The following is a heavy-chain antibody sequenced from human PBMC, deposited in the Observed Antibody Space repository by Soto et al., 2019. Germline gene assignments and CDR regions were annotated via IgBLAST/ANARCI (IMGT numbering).Heavy chain of an antibody. D-gene: IGHD1-26*01. CDR1: GGSISSGGYS. Sequence: QLQLQESGSGLVKPSQTLSLTCAVSGGSISSGGYSWIWIRQPPGKGLEWIGYIYHSGSTYYSPSLKGRVPISVDRSKNQFSLKLSSVTAADTAVYYCASRPSGSGFDPWGQGTLVTVSS. CDR2: IYHSGST. J-gene: IGHJ5*02. V-gene: IGHV4-30-2*01. CDR3: ASRPSGSGFDP.